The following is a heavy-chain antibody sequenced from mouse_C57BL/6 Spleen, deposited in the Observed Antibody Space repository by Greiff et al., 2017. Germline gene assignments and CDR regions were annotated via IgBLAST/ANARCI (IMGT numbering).Heavy chain of an antibody. Sequence: VQLKQSGTVLARPGASVKMSCKTSGYTFTSYWMHWVKQRPGQGLEWIGAIYPGNSDTSYNQKFKGKAKLTAVTSASTAYMELSSLTNEDSAVYYCTSYYGNFWYFDVWGTGTTVTVSS. CDR2: IYPGNSDT. J-gene: IGHJ1*03. CDR1: GYTFTSYW. V-gene: IGHV1-5*01. CDR3: TSYYGNFWYFDV. D-gene: IGHD2-10*01.